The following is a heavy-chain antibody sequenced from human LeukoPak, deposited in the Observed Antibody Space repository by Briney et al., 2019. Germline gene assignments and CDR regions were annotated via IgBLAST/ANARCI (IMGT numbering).Heavy chain of an antibody. J-gene: IGHJ3*02. D-gene: IGHD2-2*01. CDR3: AGFRRKVVPGPDAFDI. CDR1: GYTFTSYY. Sequence: ASVKVSCKASGYTFTSYYMHWVRQAPGQGLEWMGIINPSGGSTSYAQKFQGRVTMTRDTSTSTVYMELSSLRSEDTAVCYCAGFRRKVVPGPDAFDIWGQGTMVTVSS. CDR2: INPSGGST. V-gene: IGHV1-46*01.